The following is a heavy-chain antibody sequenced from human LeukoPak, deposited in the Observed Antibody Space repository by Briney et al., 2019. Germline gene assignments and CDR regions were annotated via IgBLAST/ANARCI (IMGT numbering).Heavy chain of an antibody. J-gene: IGHJ4*02. CDR2: IYYSGST. Sequence: SETLSLTCTVSGGSISSSSYYWGWIRQPPGKGLEWIGSIYYSGSTYYNPSLKSRVTISVDTSKNQFSLKLSSVTAADTAVYYCARLPRYYGSGSYYLEEIDYWGQGTLVTVSS. D-gene: IGHD3-10*01. CDR3: ARLPRYYGSGSYYLEEIDY. CDR1: GGSISSSSYY. V-gene: IGHV4-39*01.